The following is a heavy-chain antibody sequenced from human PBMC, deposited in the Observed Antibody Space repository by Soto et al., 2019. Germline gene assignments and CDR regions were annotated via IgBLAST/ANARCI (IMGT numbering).Heavy chain of an antibody. Sequence: SETLSLTCTVSGGSISSSSYYWGWIRQPPGKGLEWIGSIYYSGSTYYNPSLKSRVTISVDTSKNQFSLKLSSVTAADTVVYYCARLGYDFWSGYYHFFDYWGQGSLVIVSS. J-gene: IGHJ4*02. CDR2: IYYSGST. D-gene: IGHD3-3*01. CDR3: ARLGYDFWSGYYHFFDY. CDR1: GGSISSSSYY. V-gene: IGHV4-39*01.